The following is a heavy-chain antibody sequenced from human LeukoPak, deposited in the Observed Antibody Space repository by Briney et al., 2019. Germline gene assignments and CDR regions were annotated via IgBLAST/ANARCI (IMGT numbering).Heavy chain of an antibody. V-gene: IGHV3-23*01. CDR2: ISGSGGTT. Sequence: GGSLRLSCAASGFTFNNYAMNWVRQDPGKWLEWVSVISGSGGTTYYADSVKGRFTITRDSSKNTLYLQMNSLRAEDTAVYYCAKVSGGGLYYDGMDVWGQGTTVTVSS. CDR3: AKVSGGGLYYDGMDV. J-gene: IGHJ6*02. D-gene: IGHD1-14*01. CDR1: GFTFNNYA.